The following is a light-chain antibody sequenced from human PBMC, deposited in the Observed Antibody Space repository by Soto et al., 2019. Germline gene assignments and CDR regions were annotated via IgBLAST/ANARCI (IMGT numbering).Light chain of an antibody. Sequence: EIVLTQSPAPLSLSPGARATLSCRASQSVSNYLAWYQQKPGQAPRLLIYDTSNRATGIPARFSGSGSGADFTLTISSLEPEEFAVYYCQQRSNWPRTCGQGTKLEIK. CDR1: QSVSNY. V-gene: IGKV3-11*01. CDR2: DTS. CDR3: QQRSNWPRT. J-gene: IGKJ2*01.